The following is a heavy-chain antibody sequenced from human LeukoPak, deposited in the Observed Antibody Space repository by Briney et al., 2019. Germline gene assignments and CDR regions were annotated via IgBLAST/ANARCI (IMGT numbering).Heavy chain of an antibody. CDR1: GFTFSSYG. Sequence: GGSLRLSCAASGFTFSSYGMHWVRQAPGKGLEWVAVISYDGSNQYYADSVKGRFTISRDNSKNTLYLQMNSLRTEDTAVYYCANTGGYFQRWGQGTLVTVSS. CDR2: ISYDGSNQ. V-gene: IGHV3-30*18. CDR3: ANTGGYFQR. J-gene: IGHJ1*01.